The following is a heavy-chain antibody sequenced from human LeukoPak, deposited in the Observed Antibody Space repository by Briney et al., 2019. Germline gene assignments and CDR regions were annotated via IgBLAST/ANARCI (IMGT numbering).Heavy chain of an antibody. CDR2: ICGSGGST. J-gene: IGHJ4*02. V-gene: IGHV3-23*01. Sequence: GGSLRLSCAASGFTFSSYVMSWVRQAPGKGLGWVSAICGSGGSTYYADSVKGRFTISRDNSKNTLYLQMNSVRAEDTAVYYCAKEGAAAAPFDYWGQGTLVTVSS. CDR3: AKEGAAAAPFDY. CDR1: GFTFSSYV. D-gene: IGHD6-13*01.